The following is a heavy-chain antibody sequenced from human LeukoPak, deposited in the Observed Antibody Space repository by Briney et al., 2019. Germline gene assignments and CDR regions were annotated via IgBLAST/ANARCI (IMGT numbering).Heavy chain of an antibody. J-gene: IGHJ4*02. CDR3: AREGSATARPFVSNDY. D-gene: IGHD6-6*01. Sequence: PSETLSLTCTVSGGSISSYYLSWIRQPAGKGLEWIGRIHTSGSTDYNPSLKSRVTMSVDTSKNQFSLKLRSVTAADTAVYYCAREGSATARPFVSNDYWGQGTLVTVSS. V-gene: IGHV4-4*07. CDR1: GGSISSYY. CDR2: IHTSGST.